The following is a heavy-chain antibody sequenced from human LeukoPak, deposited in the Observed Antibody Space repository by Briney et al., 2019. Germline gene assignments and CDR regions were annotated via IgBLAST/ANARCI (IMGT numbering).Heavy chain of an antibody. Sequence: SETLSLTCTVSGGSISSRTYYWGWIRQPPGKGLEWIGTIYYSGSTYYNPSLKSRVTISIDTSKNQFSLKLSSVTAADTAVYYCARDRSRVVRGVIYWFDPWGQGTLVTVSS. CDR3: ARDRSRVVRGVIYWFDP. CDR2: IYYSGST. V-gene: IGHV4-39*07. D-gene: IGHD3-10*01. J-gene: IGHJ5*02. CDR1: GGSISSRTYY.